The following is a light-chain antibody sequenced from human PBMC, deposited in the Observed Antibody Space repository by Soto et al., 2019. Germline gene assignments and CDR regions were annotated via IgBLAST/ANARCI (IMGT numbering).Light chain of an antibody. V-gene: IGKV3-15*01. CDR1: QSVGSD. CDR3: QQYNDWPPT. J-gene: IGKJ3*01. CDR2: AAS. Sequence: EIVITQSPATLSVSPGGRATLSCRASQSVGSDLAWYQQKPGQAPRLLIYAASTRATGVPARFSGSGSGTEFTLTISSLQTEDFVVYYCQQYNDWPPTFGPGTKVDIK.